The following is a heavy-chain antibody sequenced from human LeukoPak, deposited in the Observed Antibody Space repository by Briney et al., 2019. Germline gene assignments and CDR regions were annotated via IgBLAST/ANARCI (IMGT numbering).Heavy chain of an antibody. J-gene: IGHJ6*03. V-gene: IGHV1-8*01. CDR1: GYTFTSYD. CDR2: MNPNSGNT. D-gene: IGHD6-6*01. Sequence: GASVKVSCKASGYTFTSYDINWVRQATGQGLEWMGWMNPNSGNTGYAQKFQGRVTMTRNTSISTAYMELSSLRSEDTAVYYCARVYSSSLTYYYYYYYYMDVWGKGTTVTVSS. CDR3: ARVYSSSLTYYYYYYYYMDV.